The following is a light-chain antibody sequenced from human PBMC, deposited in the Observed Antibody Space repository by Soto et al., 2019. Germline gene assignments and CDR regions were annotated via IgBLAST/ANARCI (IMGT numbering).Light chain of an antibody. CDR2: DVS. CDR3: SSYTSSSTLYV. V-gene: IGLV2-14*03. J-gene: IGLJ1*01. CDR1: SSDFGGYNY. Sequence: QSVLAQPASVSGSPGQSITISCTGTSSDFGGYNYVSWYQQHPGKAPKLMIYDVSNRPSGVSNRFSGSKSGNTASLTISGLQAEDEADYHCSSYTSSSTLYVFGTWTRSPS.